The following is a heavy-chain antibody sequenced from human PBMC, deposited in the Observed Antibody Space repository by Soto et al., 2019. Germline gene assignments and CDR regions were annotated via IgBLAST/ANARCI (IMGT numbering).Heavy chain of an antibody. D-gene: IGHD5-18*01. V-gene: IGHV4-59*01. CDR3: RGVQLSYSYYFDY. CDR2: IYYSGST. J-gene: IGHJ4*02. Sequence: SETLSLTCPVSGGSISSYYWSWIRQPPGKGLEWIGYIYYSGSTNYNPSLKSRVTISVDTSKNQFSLKLSSVTAADTAVYYCRGVQLSYSYYFDYWGQGTLVTVSS. CDR1: GGSISSYY.